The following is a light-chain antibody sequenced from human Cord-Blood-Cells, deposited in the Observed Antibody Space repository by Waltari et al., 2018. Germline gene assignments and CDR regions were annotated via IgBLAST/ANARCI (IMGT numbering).Light chain of an antibody. CDR1: QSVLYSSNNKNY. CDR2: WAS. J-gene: IGKJ1*01. Sequence: DIVMTQSPDSLAVSLGERATINCKSSQSVLYSSNNKNYLALYQQKPGQPPKLLIYWASTRASGVPDRFSGSGSVTDFTLTISSLHAEDVSVYYCQQYYSTPRTFGQGTKVEIK. CDR3: QQYYSTPRT. V-gene: IGKV4-1*01.